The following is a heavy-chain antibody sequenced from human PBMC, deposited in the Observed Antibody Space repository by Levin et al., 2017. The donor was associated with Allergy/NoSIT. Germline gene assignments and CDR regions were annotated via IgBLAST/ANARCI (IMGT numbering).Heavy chain of an antibody. V-gene: IGHV4-34*01. J-gene: IGHJ3*02. CDR2: INHSGST. CDR3: TGLILRDAFDI. CDR1: GGSFSGYY. D-gene: IGHD2-15*01. Sequence: PSETLSLTCAVYGGSFSGYYWSWIRQPPGKGLEWIGEINHSGSTNYNPSLKSRVTISVDTSKNQFSLKLSSVTAADTAVYYCTGLILRDAFDIWGQGTMVTVSS.